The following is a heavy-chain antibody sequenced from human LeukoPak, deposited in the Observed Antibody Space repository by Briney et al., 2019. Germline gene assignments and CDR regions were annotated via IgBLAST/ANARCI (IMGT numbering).Heavy chain of an antibody. CDR1: GFTFSSYA. J-gene: IGHJ6*03. CDR2: ISYDGSNK. D-gene: IGHD2-2*01. Sequence: GGSLRLSCAASGFTFSSYAMHWVRQAPGKGLEWVAVISYDGSNKYYADSVEGRFTISRDNSKNTLYLQMNSLRAEDTAVYYCAKGYQYYYMDVWGKGTTVTVSS. V-gene: IGHV3-30-3*01. CDR3: AKGYQYYYMDV.